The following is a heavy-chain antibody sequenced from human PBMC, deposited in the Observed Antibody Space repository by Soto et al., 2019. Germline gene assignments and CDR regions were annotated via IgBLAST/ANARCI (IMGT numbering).Heavy chain of an antibody. CDR3: ARGGNSDYYYGMNV. Sequence: PSETLSLTCSVSGGSITISGYYWGWIRQLPGKGLEWIGYIYYTDSAYYNPSLKSRVFISVDTSKNRFSLKMGSVTAADTAVYYCARGGNSDYYYGMNVWGQGTTVTVSS. D-gene: IGHD2-21*02. CDR1: GGSITISGYY. CDR2: IYYTDSA. V-gene: IGHV4-31*03. J-gene: IGHJ6*02.